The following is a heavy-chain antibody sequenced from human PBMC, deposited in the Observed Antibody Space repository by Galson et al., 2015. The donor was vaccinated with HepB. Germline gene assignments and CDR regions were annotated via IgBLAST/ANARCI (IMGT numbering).Heavy chain of an antibody. Sequence: SLRLSCAASGFTFSSYSMNWVRQAPGKGLEWVSSISSSSSYIYYADSVKGRFTISRDNAKNSLYLQMNSLRAEDTAVYYCARAARAYYYYGMDVWGQGTTVTVSS. CDR2: ISSSSSYI. V-gene: IGHV3-21*01. CDR1: GFTFSSYS. CDR3: ARAARAYYYYGMDV. D-gene: IGHD6-6*01. J-gene: IGHJ6*02.